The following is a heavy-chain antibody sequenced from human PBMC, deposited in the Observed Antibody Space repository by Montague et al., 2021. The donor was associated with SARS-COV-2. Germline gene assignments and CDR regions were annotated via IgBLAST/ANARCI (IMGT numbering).Heavy chain of an antibody. V-gene: IGHV4-34*01. CDR3: ARGLIVVVTAIPWYLDL. J-gene: IGHJ2*01. CDR2: INHSGST. Sequence: SETLSLTCAVYGGSFSGYYWSWIRQPPGTGLEWIGEINHSGSTNYNPSLKSRVTISADTSKNQFSLKLSPVTAADTAVYYCARGLIVVVTAIPWYLDLWGRGTLVTVSS. CDR1: GGSFSGYY. D-gene: IGHD2-21*02.